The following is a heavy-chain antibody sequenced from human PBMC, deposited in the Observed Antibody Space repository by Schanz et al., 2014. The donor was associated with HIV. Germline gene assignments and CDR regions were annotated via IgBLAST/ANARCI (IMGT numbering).Heavy chain of an antibody. CDR1: GFTFSSYS. CDR2: ISSGSTTI. V-gene: IGHV3-48*02. CDR3: ARDNEERDIWTGNYYYYGMDV. Sequence: EVQLVESGGCLVQPGGSLRLSCAVSGFTFSSYSMNWVRQAPGKGLEWVSYISSGSTTIHYADSVMGRFTISRDNAKNSMYLVMNSLRDEDTAVYYCARDNEERDIWTGNYYYYGMDVWGQGTTVTVS. D-gene: IGHD3-9*01. J-gene: IGHJ6*02.